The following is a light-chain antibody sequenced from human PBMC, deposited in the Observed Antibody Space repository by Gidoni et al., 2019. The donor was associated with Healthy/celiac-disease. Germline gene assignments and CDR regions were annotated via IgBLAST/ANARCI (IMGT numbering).Light chain of an antibody. V-gene: IGKV4-1*01. CDR3: QQYYSTPLT. Sequence: DIVMTQSPDSLAVSLGERATINCKSSQSVLYSSNNKNYFAWYQHKPGQPPKLLIYWASTRESGVPDRFSGSGSGTDFTLTISSLQAEDVAVYYCQQYYSTPLTFGGGTKVEIK. J-gene: IGKJ4*01. CDR1: QSVLYSSNNKNY. CDR2: WAS.